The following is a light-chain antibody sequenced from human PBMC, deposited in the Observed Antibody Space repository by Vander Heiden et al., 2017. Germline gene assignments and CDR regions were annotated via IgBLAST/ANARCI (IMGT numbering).Light chain of an antibody. CDR1: RYNIGSYT. Sequence: QSVLTQPPSASGNPGQTVTIPCYGSRYNIGSYTVNWYQQVPGTAPRLLIFKTNRRPSGVPDRFFGSKSGASASLAISGLQSGDEATYYCAAWDDNLSGVLFGGGTKMSVL. CDR2: KTN. V-gene: IGLV1-44*01. CDR3: AAWDDNLSGVL. J-gene: IGLJ2*01.